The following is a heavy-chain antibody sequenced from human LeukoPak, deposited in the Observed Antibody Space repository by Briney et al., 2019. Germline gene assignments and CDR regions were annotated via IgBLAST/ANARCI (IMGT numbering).Heavy chain of an antibody. CDR2: IKSKTDGGTT. D-gene: IGHD1-26*01. Sequence: GRSLRLSCAASGFTFSNAWMSWVRQAPGKGLEWVGRIKSKTDGGTTDYAAPVKGRFTISRDDSKNTLYLQMNSLKTEDTAVYYCTTSGGMVGATGGFDYWGQGTLVTVSS. V-gene: IGHV3-15*01. CDR3: TTSGGMVGATGGFDY. CDR1: GFTFSNAW. J-gene: IGHJ4*02.